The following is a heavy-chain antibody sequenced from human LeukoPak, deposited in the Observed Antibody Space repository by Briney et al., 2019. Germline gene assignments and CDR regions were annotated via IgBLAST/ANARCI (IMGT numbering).Heavy chain of an antibody. Sequence: GGSLRLSCAASGFAFSSYWMHWVRQAPGKGLVWVSRINSDGSSTSYADSVKGRFTISRDNAKNTLYLQMNSLRAEDTAVYYCARDFTEMATFDYWGQGTLVTVSS. V-gene: IGHV3-74*01. D-gene: IGHD5-24*01. CDR1: GFAFSSYW. J-gene: IGHJ4*02. CDR3: ARDFTEMATFDY. CDR2: INSDGSST.